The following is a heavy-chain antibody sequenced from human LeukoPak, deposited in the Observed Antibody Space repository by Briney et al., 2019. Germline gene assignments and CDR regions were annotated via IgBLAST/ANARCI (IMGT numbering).Heavy chain of an antibody. Sequence: SETLSLTCTVSGGSISSYYWSWIRQPPGKGLEWIGYIYYSGSTNYNPSLKSRVTISVDTPKNQFSLKLSSVTAADTAVYYCARGLAGYCSSTSCYTRAFDIWGQGTMVTVSS. CDR3: ARGLAGYCSSTSCYTRAFDI. J-gene: IGHJ3*02. D-gene: IGHD2-2*02. V-gene: IGHV4-59*01. CDR1: GGSISSYY. CDR2: IYYSGST.